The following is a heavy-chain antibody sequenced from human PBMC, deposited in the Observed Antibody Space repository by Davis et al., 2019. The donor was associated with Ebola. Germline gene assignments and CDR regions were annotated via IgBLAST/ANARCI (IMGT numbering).Heavy chain of an antibody. CDR2: INAGNGNT. D-gene: IGHD3-22*01. J-gene: IGHJ5*02. V-gene: IGHV1-3*01. CDR1: GYTFTSYA. CDR3: ARDSSGWNWFDP. Sequence: ASVKVSCKASGYTFTSYAMHWVRQAPGQRLEWMGWINAGNGNTKYSQKFQGRVTITRDTSASTAYMELSSLRSEDTAVYYCARDSSGWNWFDPWGRGTLVTVSS.